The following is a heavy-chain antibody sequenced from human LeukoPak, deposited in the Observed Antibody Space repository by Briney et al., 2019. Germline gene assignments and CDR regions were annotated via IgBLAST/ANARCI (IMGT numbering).Heavy chain of an antibody. CDR2: IYYSGST. J-gene: IGHJ4*02. D-gene: IGHD3-3*01. CDR3: ARTQGGSTYYDLWSGYYNFDY. CDR1: GGSISSGDYY. Sequence: SQTLSLTCTVSGGSISSGDYYWSWLRQPPGKCLEWIGYIYYSGSTYYNPSLKSRVTISVDTSKNQFSLKLSSVTAADTAVYYCARTQGGSTYYDLWSGYYNFDYWGQGTLVTVSS. V-gene: IGHV4-30-4*08.